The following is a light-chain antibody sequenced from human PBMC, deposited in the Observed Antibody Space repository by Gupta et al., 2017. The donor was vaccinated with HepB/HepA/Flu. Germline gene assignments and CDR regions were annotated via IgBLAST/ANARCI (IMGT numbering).Light chain of an antibody. CDR1: SSNIGSNT. CDR2: SNN. Sequence: QSVLTQPPSASGTPGQRVTISCSGSSSNIGSNTVNWYQQLPGTAPKLLINSNNQRPSGVPDRFSGSKSGTSASLVISGLQSEEEADYYCSAWDDSLSWVFGGGTKLTVL. V-gene: IGLV1-44*01. CDR3: SAWDDSLSWV. J-gene: IGLJ3*02.